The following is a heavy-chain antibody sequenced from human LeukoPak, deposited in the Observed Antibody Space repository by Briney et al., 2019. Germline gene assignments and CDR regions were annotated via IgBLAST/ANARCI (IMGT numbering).Heavy chain of an antibody. J-gene: IGHJ4*02. CDR2: INPNSGGT. CDR3: ARVSVGSSGYLDY. V-gene: IGHV1-2*02. Sequence: APVKVSCKASGYTFTGYYMHWVRQAPGQGLEWMGWINPNSGGTNYAQKFQGRATMTRDTSISTAYMELSRLRSDDTAVYYCARVSVGSSGYLDYWGQGTLVTVSS. CDR1: GYTFTGYY. D-gene: IGHD3-22*01.